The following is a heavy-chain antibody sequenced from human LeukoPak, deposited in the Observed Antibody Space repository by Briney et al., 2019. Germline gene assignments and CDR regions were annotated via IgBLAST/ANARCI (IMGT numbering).Heavy chain of an antibody. D-gene: IGHD6-13*01. Sequence: SETLSLTCTVSGGSISSYYWSWIRQPPGKGLEWIGYIYYSGSTNYNPSLKSRVTISVDTSKNQFSLKLSSVTAADTAVYYCARTGYSSSWASYYYYYYMDVWGKGTTVTISS. CDR3: ARTGYSSSWASYYYYYYMDV. V-gene: IGHV4-59*01. CDR2: IYYSGST. CDR1: GGSISSYY. J-gene: IGHJ6*03.